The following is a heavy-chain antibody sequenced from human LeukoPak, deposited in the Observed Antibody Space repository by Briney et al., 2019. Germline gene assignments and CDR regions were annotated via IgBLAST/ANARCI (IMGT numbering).Heavy chain of an antibody. CDR2: ISAYNGNT. J-gene: IGHJ6*02. CDR1: GYTFTSYG. CDR3: ARVYGRGLQSGNGMDV. V-gene: IGHV1-18*01. D-gene: IGHD4-11*01. Sequence: ASVKVSCKASGYTFTSYGISWVRQAPGQGLEWMGWISAYNGNTNYAQKLQGRVTMTTDTSTSTAYMELSSLRSEDTAVYYCARVYGRGLQSGNGMDVWGQGTTVTVSS.